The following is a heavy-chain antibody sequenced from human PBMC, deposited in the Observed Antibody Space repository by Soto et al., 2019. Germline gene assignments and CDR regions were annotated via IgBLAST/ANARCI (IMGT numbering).Heavy chain of an antibody. CDR2: IYYSGST. Sequence: PSETLSLTCTVSGGSISSYYWSWIRQPPGKGLEWIGYIYYSGSTNYNPSLKSRVTISVDTSKNQFSLKLSSVTAADTAVYYCARLSYYYDSSGYLGDYYYGMDVWGQGTTVTVSS. CDR1: GGSISSYY. D-gene: IGHD3-22*01. CDR3: ARLSYYYDSSGYLGDYYYGMDV. J-gene: IGHJ6*02. V-gene: IGHV4-59*01.